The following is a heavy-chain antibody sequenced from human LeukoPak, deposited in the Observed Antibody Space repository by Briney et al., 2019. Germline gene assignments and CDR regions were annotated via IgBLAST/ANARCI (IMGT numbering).Heavy chain of an antibody. Sequence: GGSLRLPCATSGFTLSTFAMNWVRQPPGEGLEWVSSIFPSGGEIHYADSVRGRFTISRDNTKSILSLQMNSLRAEDTAIYYCATYRQVLLPFESWGQGTLVTVSS. V-gene: IGHV3-23*01. J-gene: IGHJ4*02. D-gene: IGHD5-18*01. CDR2: IFPSGGEI. CDR1: GFTLSTFA. CDR3: ATYRQVLLPFES.